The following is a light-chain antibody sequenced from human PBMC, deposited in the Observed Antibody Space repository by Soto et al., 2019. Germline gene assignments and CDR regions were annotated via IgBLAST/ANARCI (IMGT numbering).Light chain of an antibody. Sequence: DIQMTQSPSTLSASLGDRVTITCRASQSISSGLAWYQQKPGKAPKVLIYDASTLESGVPSRFSGSGSGTEFTLTISSLQPEDFATCYCLQHNNYPRTFGQGTKVDIK. CDR3: LQHNNYPRT. CDR1: QSISSG. CDR2: DAS. J-gene: IGKJ1*01. V-gene: IGKV1-5*01.